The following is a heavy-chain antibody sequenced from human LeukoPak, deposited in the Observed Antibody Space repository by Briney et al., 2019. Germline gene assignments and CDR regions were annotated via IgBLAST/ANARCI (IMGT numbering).Heavy chain of an antibody. CDR2: INPNSGGT. D-gene: IGHD3-16*01. V-gene: IGHV1-2*02. Sequence: ASVKVSCKASGYTFTGYYMHWVRQAPGQGLEWMGWINPNSGGTNYAQKFQGRVTMTRDTSISTAYMELSRLRSDDTAVYYCARNFKPWDYYYNMDVWGKGTTVTVSS. CDR3: ARNFKPWDYYYNMDV. CDR1: GYTFTGYY. J-gene: IGHJ6*03.